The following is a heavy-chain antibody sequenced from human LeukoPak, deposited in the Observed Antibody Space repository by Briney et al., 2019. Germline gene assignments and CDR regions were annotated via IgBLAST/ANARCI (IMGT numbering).Heavy chain of an antibody. D-gene: IGHD3-10*01. CDR1: GYSISSGYY. V-gene: IGHV4-30-4*01. CDR2: IYYSGST. J-gene: IGHJ4*02. CDR3: ARDPRGSGT. Sequence: SETLSLTCTVSGYSISSGYYWSWIRQPPGKGLEWIGYIYYSGSTYYNPSLKSRVTISVDTSKNQFSLKLSSVTAADTAVYCCARDPRGSGTWSQGTLVTVSS.